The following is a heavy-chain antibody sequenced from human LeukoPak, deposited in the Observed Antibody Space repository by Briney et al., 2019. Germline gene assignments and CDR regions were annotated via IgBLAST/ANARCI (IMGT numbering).Heavy chain of an antibody. CDR2: ISYDGSNK. Sequence: QSGGSLRLSCAASGFTFSSYAMHWVRQAPGKGLEWVAVISYDGSNKYYADSVKGRFTISRDNSKNTLYLQMHSLRAEDTAVYYCTREKSQSRNYYYYGMDVWGQGTTVTVSS. CDR3: TREKSQSRNYYYYGMDV. J-gene: IGHJ6*02. V-gene: IGHV3-30-3*01. CDR1: GFTFSSYA.